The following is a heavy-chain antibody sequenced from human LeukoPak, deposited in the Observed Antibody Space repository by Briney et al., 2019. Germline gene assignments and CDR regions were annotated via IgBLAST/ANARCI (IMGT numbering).Heavy chain of an antibody. CDR2: IYTSGST. CDR1: GGSISSGSYY. Sequence: SQTLSLTCTVSGGSISSGSYYWSWIRQPAGKGLEWIGRIYTSGSTNYNPSLKSRVTISVDTSKNQFSLKLSSVTAADTAVYYCARDDYYYYMDVWGKGTTVTVSS. J-gene: IGHJ6*03. V-gene: IGHV4-61*02. CDR3: ARDDYYYYMDV.